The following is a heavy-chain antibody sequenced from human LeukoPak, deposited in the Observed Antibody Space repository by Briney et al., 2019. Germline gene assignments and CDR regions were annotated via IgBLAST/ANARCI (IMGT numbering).Heavy chain of an antibody. J-gene: IGHJ4*02. CDR1: GFTFSNYA. CDR2: ISGSGGST. Sequence: GGSLRLSCAASGFTFSNYAMSWVRQAPGKGLEWVSAISGSGGSTYYADSVKGRFTISRDNSKNTLYLQMNSLRAEDTAVYYCAKGLSNGPMVRGAILLWGQGTLVTVSS. V-gene: IGHV3-23*01. CDR3: AKGLSNGPMVRGAILL. D-gene: IGHD3-10*01.